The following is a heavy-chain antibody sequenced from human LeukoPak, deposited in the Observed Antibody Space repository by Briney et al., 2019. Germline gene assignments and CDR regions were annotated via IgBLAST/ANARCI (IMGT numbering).Heavy chain of an antibody. V-gene: IGHV3-23*01. J-gene: IGHJ4*02. D-gene: IGHD5-18*01. CDR3: AKVVLSYGSSPFDY. Sequence: GGSLRLSCAASGFTFSSYAMSWVRQAPGKGLEWVSAIGGSGGSTYYADSVKGRFTISRDNSKNTLYLQMNSLRAEDTAVYYCAKVVLSYGSSPFDYWGQGTLVTVSS. CDR1: GFTFSSYA. CDR2: IGGSGGST.